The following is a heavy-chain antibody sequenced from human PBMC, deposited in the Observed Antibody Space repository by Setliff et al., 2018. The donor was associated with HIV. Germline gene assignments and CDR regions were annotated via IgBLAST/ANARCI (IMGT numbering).Heavy chain of an antibody. CDR1: GFIFSDFW. CDR3: ARNTDVDSVYRPFHI. Sequence: GGSLRLSCAASGFIFSDFWMTRVRRAPGKGLEWVANINQDGSVKYYMDSVKGRFSISRDNADNSLYLQMDSLRGEDTAVYYCARNTDVDSVYRPFHIWGQGTMVTVSS. V-gene: IGHV3-7*03. J-gene: IGHJ3*02. CDR2: INQDGSVK. D-gene: IGHD1-26*01.